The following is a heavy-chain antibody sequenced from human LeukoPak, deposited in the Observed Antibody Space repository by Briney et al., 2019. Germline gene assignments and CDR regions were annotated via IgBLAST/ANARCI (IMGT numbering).Heavy chain of an antibody. CDR2: ISGDGGST. CDR3: AKDTPLAAAGHYYYYMDV. J-gene: IGHJ6*03. Sequence: GGSLRLSCAVSGFTFDDYAMHWVRQAPGKGLEWVSLISGDGGSTYYADSVKGRFTISRDNSKNSLYLQMNSLRTEDTALYYCAKDTPLAAAGHYYYYMDVWGKGTTVTVSS. CDR1: GFTFDDYA. V-gene: IGHV3-43*02. D-gene: IGHD6-13*01.